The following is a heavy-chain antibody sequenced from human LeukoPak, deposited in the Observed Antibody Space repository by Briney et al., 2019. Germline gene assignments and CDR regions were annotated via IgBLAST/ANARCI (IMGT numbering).Heavy chain of an antibody. CDR1: GYTFTSYG. CDR2: ISAYNGNT. V-gene: IGHV1-18*01. Sequence: GASVKVSCKASGYTFTSYGISWVRQAPGQGLEWMGWISAYNGNTNYAQKLQGRVTMTTDTSTSIAYMELRSLRSDDTAVYYCARDTMVRGVTDYYYGMDVWGQGTTVTVSS. J-gene: IGHJ6*02. D-gene: IGHD3-10*01. CDR3: ARDTMVRGVTDYYYGMDV.